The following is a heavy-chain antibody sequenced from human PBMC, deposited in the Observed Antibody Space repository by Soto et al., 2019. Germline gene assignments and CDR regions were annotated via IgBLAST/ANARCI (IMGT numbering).Heavy chain of an antibody. CDR2: IKPKTDGETA. CDR1: GFIFRNAW. J-gene: IGHJ4*02. Sequence: EVQLVESGGNLVKPGGSLKVSCAASGFIFRNAWMTWVRQAPGKGLEWVGLIKPKTDGETADYAAPVKGRFNISRDDSTNTVYLQMKSLKTDDTAVYYCATLRRVGTTPPHFDFWGQGTLVTVSA. D-gene: IGHD1-26*01. CDR3: ATLRRVGTTPPHFDF. V-gene: IGHV3-15*01.